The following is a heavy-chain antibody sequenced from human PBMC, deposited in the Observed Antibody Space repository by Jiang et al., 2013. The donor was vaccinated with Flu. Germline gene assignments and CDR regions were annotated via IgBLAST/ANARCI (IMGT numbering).Heavy chain of an antibody. J-gene: IGHJ3*02. V-gene: IGHV4-59*01. Sequence: PSETLSVTCTVSGASIRSSSWSWIRQPPGKGLEWMGYFHYSGSTNYNPSLKSRVTISVDTSKNQFSLKLSSVTAADTAVYYCARDGWFGTSGDFDIRGQGTMVTVSS. CDR2: FHYSGST. CDR3: ARDGWFGTSGDFDI. CDR1: GASIRSSS. D-gene: IGHD3-10*01.